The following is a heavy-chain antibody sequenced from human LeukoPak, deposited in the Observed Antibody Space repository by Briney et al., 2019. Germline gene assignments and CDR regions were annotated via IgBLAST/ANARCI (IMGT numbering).Heavy chain of an antibody. CDR2: IYTSGGT. J-gene: IGHJ6*03. V-gene: IGHV4-61*02. CDR1: GGSISSGSYF. CDR3: ASMTTVTTTGYYYYMDV. Sequence: SETLSLTCTVSGGSISSGSYFWSWIRQPAGKELEWIGRIYTSGGTNYSPSLKSRVTISLDTSKNQFSLKLSSVTAADTAVYYCASMTTVTTTGYYYYMDVWGKGTTVTVSS. D-gene: IGHD4-17*01.